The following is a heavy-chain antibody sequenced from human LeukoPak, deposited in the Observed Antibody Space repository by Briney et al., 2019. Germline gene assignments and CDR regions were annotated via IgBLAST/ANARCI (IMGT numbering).Heavy chain of an antibody. V-gene: IGHV3-30*02. CDR2: IRSNGNDK. J-gene: IGHJ4*02. CDR3: ANGDSGGSGGGY. D-gene: IGHD1-26*01. CDR1: GFTFRSYA. Sequence: GGSLILSCATSGFTFRSYAMHWVRQTPGRGLEWVAFIRSNGNDKYYADSVQGRFIISRDNSKNTLYMQMTALRTQHTAVYYCANGDSGGSGGGYWGQGTLVSVSS.